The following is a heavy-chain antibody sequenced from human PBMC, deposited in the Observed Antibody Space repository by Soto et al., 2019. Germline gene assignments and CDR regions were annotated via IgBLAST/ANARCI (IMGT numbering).Heavy chain of an antibody. CDR1: GFPFSNAW. CDR3: STDNGQAYSSDH. Sequence: GGSLRLSCAASGFPFSNAWMNWVRQAPGKGLEWVGRIKREGDDAAIDYAAPVKGRFTISRDNSKQVLYLQMNSLKIEDTGVYYCSTDNGQAYSSDHWGQGTLVTVSS. V-gene: IGHV3-15*05. J-gene: IGHJ4*02. D-gene: IGHD6-13*01. CDR2: IKREGDDAAI.